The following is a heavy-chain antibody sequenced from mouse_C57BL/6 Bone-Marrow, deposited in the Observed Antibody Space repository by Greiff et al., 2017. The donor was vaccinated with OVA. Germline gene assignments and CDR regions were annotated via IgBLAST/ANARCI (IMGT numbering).Heavy chain of an antibody. J-gene: IGHJ3*01. D-gene: IGHD2-10*01. CDR3: ARVLRLAY. Sequence: DVMLVESGGGLVKPGGSLKLSCAASGFTFSDYGMHWVRQAPEKGLEWVAYISSGSSTIYYADTVKGRFTISRDNAKNTLFMQMTSLRSEDTAMYYCARVLRLAYWGQGTLVTVSA. CDR1: GFTFSDYG. V-gene: IGHV5-17*01. CDR2: ISSGSSTI.